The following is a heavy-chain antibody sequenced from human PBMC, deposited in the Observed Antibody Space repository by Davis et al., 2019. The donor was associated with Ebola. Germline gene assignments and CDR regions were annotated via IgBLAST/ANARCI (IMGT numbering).Heavy chain of an antibody. J-gene: IGHJ5*02. Sequence: GESLKISCKGSGYNFITYWIGWVRQMPGKGLEWMGIIYPADSDTRYSQSFQGQVTFSADRSISTAFLQWSSLKASDTALYYCARLNDYYDTSGPATFSDPWGQGTLVTVSS. CDR3: ARLNDYYDTSGPATFSDP. V-gene: IGHV5-51*01. CDR1: GYNFITYW. CDR2: IYPADSDT. D-gene: IGHD3-22*01.